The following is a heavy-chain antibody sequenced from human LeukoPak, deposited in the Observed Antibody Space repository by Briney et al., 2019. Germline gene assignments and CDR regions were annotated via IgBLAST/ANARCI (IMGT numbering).Heavy chain of an antibody. V-gene: IGHV3-7*03. CDR3: AKRSNSKCFDF. CDR1: GFTFSTYW. Sequence: GGSLRLSCAASGFTFSTYWMSWVRQAPGKGLEWVANINEDGSEKYYVDSVKGRFTISRDTSKNTLYLQMSSLRAEDTAVYYCAKRSNSKCFDFWGQGTLVTVSS. CDR2: INEDGSEK. D-gene: IGHD3-16*01. J-gene: IGHJ4*02.